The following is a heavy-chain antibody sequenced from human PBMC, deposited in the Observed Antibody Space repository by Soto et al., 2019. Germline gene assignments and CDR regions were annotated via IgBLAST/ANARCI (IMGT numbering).Heavy chain of an antibody. V-gene: IGHV4-34*01. CDR1: GGSFSGYY. CDR3: ARARLYYYDSSGYYFATGGGGALDY. J-gene: IGHJ4*02. Sequence: TSETLSLTCAVYGGSFSGYYWSWIRQPPGKGLEWIGEINHSGSTSYNPSLKSRVTISVDTSKNQFSLKLSSVTAADTAVYYCARARLYYYDSSGYYFATGGGGALDYWGQGTLVTVSS. CDR2: INHSGST. D-gene: IGHD3-22*01.